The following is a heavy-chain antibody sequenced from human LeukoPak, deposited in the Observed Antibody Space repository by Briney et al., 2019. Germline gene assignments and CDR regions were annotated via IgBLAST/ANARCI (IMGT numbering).Heavy chain of an antibody. CDR1: GSTFSSYA. Sequence: GGSLRLSCAASGSTFSSYAMHWVRQAPGKGLEYVSGIGMNGGTTYYANSVKGRFTISRDNSKNTLYLQMNSLRAEDTAVYYCARETADSRTFAREYYFDYWGQGTLVTVSS. CDR3: ARETADSRTFAREYYFDY. D-gene: IGHD2/OR15-2a*01. CDR2: IGMNGGTT. J-gene: IGHJ4*02. V-gene: IGHV3-64*01.